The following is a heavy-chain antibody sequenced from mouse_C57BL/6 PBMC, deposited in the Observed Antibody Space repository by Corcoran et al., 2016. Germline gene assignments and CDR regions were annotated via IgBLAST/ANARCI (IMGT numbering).Heavy chain of an antibody. J-gene: IGHJ2*01. CDR3: ARRATVVATFDY. V-gene: IGHV9-3*01. D-gene: IGHD1-1*01. Sequence: QIQLVQSGPELKKPGETVKISCKASGYTFTTYGMSWVKQAPGKGLKWMGWINPYSGVPTYADDFKGRFAFSLETSASTAYLQINNLKNEDTATYFCARRATVVATFDYWGQGTTLTVSS. CDR2: INPYSGVP. CDR1: GYTFTTYG.